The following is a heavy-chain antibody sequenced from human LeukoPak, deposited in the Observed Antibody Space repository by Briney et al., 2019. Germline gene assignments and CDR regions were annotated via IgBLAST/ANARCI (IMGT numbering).Heavy chain of an antibody. D-gene: IGHD2-2*01. Sequence: GGSLRLSCTASGFTFNTYTMNWVRQAPGKGLEWVSSISSSSAYIYYAGSVKGRFTISRDNADNSLYLQMNSLRPEDTAVYYCARVHRAYQLLSPFDPWGQGTLVTVSS. CDR1: GFTFNTYT. CDR3: ARVHRAYQLLSPFDP. V-gene: IGHV3-21*01. CDR2: ISSSSAYI. J-gene: IGHJ5*02.